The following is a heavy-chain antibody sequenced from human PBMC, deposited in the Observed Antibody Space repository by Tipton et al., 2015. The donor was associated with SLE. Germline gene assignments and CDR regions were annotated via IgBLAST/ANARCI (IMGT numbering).Heavy chain of an antibody. Sequence: TLSLTCAVSGGSISSHYWSWIRQPPGKGLEWIGYIYYSGSTNYNPSLKSRVTISVDTSKNQFPLKLSSVTAADTAVYYCARKVNGQRWLQWGAFDIWGQGTMVTVSS. J-gene: IGHJ3*02. V-gene: IGHV4-59*11. CDR2: IYYSGST. CDR1: GGSISSHY. CDR3: ARKVNGQRWLQWGAFDI. D-gene: IGHD5-24*01.